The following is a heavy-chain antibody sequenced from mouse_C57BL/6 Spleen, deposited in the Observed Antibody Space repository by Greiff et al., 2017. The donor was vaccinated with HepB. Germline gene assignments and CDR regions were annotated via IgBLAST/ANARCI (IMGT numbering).Heavy chain of an antibody. V-gene: IGHV1-55*01. CDR1: GYTFTSYW. D-gene: IGHD1-1*01. CDR3: AITTVVDYAMDY. J-gene: IGHJ4*01. CDR2: IYPGSGST. Sequence: QVQLQQPGAELVKPGASVKMSCQASGYTFTSYWITWVKQRPGQGLEWIGDIYPGSGSTNYNEKFKSKATLTVDTSSSTAYMQLSSLTSEDSAVYYCAITTVVDYAMDYWGQGTSVTVSS.